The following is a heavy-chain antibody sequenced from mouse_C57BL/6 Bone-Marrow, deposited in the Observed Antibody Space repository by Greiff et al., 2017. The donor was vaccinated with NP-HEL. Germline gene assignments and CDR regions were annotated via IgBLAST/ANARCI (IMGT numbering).Heavy chain of an antibody. CDR1: GYTFTSYW. CDR2: INPSNGGT. Sequence: VQLQQPGTELVKPGASVKLSCKASGYTFTSYWMHWVKQRPGQGLEWIGNINPSNGGTNYNEKFKSKATLTVDKSSSTAYMQLSSLTSEDSAVYYCARERISLWYLFDYWGQGTTLTVSS. D-gene: IGHD2-1*01. V-gene: IGHV1-53*01. CDR3: ARERISLWYLFDY. J-gene: IGHJ2*01.